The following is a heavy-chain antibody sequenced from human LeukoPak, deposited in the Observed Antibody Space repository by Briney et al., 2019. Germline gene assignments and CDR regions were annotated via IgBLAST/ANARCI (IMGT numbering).Heavy chain of an antibody. CDR1: GFTFSSYS. CDR3: ARHPINIATAGNGLHC. J-gene: IGHJ4*02. V-gene: IGHV3-21*06. D-gene: IGHD6-13*01. Sequence: GGSLRLSCAASGFTFSSYSMNWVRQAPGKGLEWVSSISNGRNYIYYADSVKGRFTISRDNFENSLYLQMNSLRAEDTAVYYFARHPINIATAGNGLHCWGQGAMVTVSS. CDR2: ISNGRNYI.